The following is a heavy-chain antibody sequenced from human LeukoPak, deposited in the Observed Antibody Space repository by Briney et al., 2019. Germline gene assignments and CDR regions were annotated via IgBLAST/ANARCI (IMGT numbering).Heavy chain of an antibody. CDR3: ARGEKVVSAHFDS. D-gene: IGHD2-15*01. CDR1: GYTFTVYY. J-gene: IGHJ4*02. V-gene: IGHV1-2*02. Sequence: ASVKVSCKASGYTFTVYYMHWVRLAPGQGLEWMGWINPNSGGTNYAQKFQGRVTMTRDTSISTAYMELSRLKSDDTAVYFCARGEKVVSAHFDSWGQGTLLTVSS. CDR2: INPNSGGT.